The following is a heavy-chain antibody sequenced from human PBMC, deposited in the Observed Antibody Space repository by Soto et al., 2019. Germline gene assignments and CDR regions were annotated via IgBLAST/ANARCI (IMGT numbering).Heavy chain of an antibody. CDR3: ARFGEGDSGYYPEFDY. V-gene: IGHV3-48*03. D-gene: IGHD3-22*01. J-gene: IGHJ4*02. CDR2: ISISCDSI. CDR1: GVSFSRYE. Sequence: GGSLRLSCAASGVSFSRYEMNWVRQAPGKGLEWVSYISISCDSITYADAVLGRFTISRDNAENSLDLQMNRMRAEDTAVYYCARFGEGDSGYYPEFDYWGPGTLVTVSS.